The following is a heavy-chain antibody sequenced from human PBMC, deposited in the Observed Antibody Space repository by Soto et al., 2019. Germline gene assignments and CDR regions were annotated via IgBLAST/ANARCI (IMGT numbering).Heavy chain of an antibody. CDR2: ISSSGGRT. CDR1: GFTFANYG. J-gene: IGHJ4*02. Sequence: GGSLRLSCGTSGFTFANYGMGWVRQAPGRGLGWVSGISSSGGRTYYADSVKGRFTISRDNSKNTLFLQMDSLRAEDTAVYYCAKVAKSRVVIEYFDYWGQGSLVTVSS. D-gene: IGHD3-3*01. V-gene: IGHV3-23*01. CDR3: AKVAKSRVVIEYFDY.